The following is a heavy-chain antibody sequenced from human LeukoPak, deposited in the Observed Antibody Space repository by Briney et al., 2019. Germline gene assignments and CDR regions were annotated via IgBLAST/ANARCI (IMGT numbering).Heavy chain of an antibody. D-gene: IGHD3-10*01. CDR3: ARGRLWFGEYGGYYFGY. V-gene: IGHV1-8*01. J-gene: IGHJ4*02. Sequence: ASVKVSCKASGYTFTSYDINWVRQATGQGLEWMGWMNPNSGNTGYAQKFQGRVTMTRNTSISTAYMELSSLRSEDTAVYYCARGRLWFGEYGGYYFGYWGQGTLVTVSS. CDR1: GYTFTSYD. CDR2: MNPNSGNT.